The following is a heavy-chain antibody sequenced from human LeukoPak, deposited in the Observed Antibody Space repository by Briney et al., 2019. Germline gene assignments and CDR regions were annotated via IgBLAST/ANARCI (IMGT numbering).Heavy chain of an antibody. D-gene: IGHD2/OR15-2a*01. V-gene: IGHV3-23*01. CDR3: AKSMAGYCDSTIDN. CDR1: GFTFDSYA. CDR2: ISGRGGST. J-gene: IGHJ4*02. Sequence: GGSLRLSCAASGFTFDSYAMNWVRQAPGKGLEWVSAISGRGGSTYYADYVKGRSTISRDNSKNMLYLQMNSLRAEDTAVYYCAKSMAGYCDSTIDNWGQGTLVTVSS.